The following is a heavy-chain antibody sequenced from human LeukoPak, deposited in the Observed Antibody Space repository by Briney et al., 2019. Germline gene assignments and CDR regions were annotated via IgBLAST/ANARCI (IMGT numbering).Heavy chain of an antibody. Sequence: SEALSLTCTVSVGSISSYYWSWIRQPPGKGLECIGYIYYSGSTNYNPSLKSRVTMSVDTSKNQFSLKLSSVTAADTAVYYCAGRDDILTNNWLDPWGEGTVVPVPT. CDR1: VGSISSYY. V-gene: IGHV4-59*12. J-gene: IGHJ5*02. CDR3: AGRDDILTNNWLDP. D-gene: IGHD3-9*01. CDR2: IYYSGST.